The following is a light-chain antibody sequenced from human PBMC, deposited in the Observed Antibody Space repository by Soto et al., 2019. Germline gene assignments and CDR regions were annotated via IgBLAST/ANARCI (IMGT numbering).Light chain of an antibody. V-gene: IGLV1-44*01. J-gene: IGLJ1*01. CDR2: RNN. CDR3: AAWDDSLNGYV. CDR1: SSNIGGNT. Sequence: QSVLTQPPSASGTPGQRVTISCSGTSSNIGGNTVSWYQQLPGTAPKLLTYRNNERPSGVPDRFSGSKSGTSASLVISGLRSEDEADYYCAAWDDSLNGYVFGTGTKVTVL.